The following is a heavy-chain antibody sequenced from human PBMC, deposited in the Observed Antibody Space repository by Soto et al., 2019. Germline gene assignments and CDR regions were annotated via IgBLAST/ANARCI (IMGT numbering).Heavy chain of an antibody. J-gene: IGHJ4*01. D-gene: IGHD3-9*01. Sequence: PSETLSLTCAVSGGXISSGGYFWSWIRQPPGKGLEWIGYIYHSGTTYYNPSLKSRVTISVDRSKNQFSLKLSSVTAADTAVYYCATGLLRYYAYWGHGTLVTVSS. CDR1: GGXISSGGYF. V-gene: IGHV4-30-2*01. CDR2: IYHSGTT. CDR3: ATGLLRYYAY.